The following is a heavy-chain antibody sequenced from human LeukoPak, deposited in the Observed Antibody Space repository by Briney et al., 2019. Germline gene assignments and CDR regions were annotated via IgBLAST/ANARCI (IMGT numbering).Heavy chain of an antibody. CDR2: ISSEGSST. J-gene: IGHJ4*02. D-gene: IGHD1-7*01. CDR3: ARDNNWNYPDY. Sequence: GRSLRLSCAASGFTFSSYWLHWVRQAPGKGLVWVSRISSEGSSTRYADSVKGRFTISRDNAMNTLFLQMNSLRAEDTAVYYCARDNNWNYPDYWGQGTLVTVSS. CDR1: GFTFSSYW. V-gene: IGHV3-74*01.